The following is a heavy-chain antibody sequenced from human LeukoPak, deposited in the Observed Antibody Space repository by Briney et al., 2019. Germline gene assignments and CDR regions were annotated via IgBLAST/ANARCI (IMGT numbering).Heavy chain of an antibody. V-gene: IGHV4-34*01. Sequence: SETLSLTCAVYGGSFSGYYWSWIRQPPGKGLEWIGEINHSGSTNYNPSLKSRVTISVDTCKNQFSLKLSSVTAADTAVYYCARGYSGSYFNWFDPWGQGTLVTVSS. CDR2: INHSGST. J-gene: IGHJ5*02. CDR1: GGSFSGYY. D-gene: IGHD1-26*01. CDR3: ARGYSGSYFNWFDP.